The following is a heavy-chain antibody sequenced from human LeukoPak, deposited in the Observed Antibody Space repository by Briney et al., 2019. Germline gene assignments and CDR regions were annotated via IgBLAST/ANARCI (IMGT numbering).Heavy chain of an antibody. V-gene: IGHV1-2*02. Sequence: ASVKVSCKASVYTFTYYYLHWVRQAPGQGLEWMGWINPISGGTNYAQKFQGSVTMTRDTSIATAYMELSSLRSDDTAVYYCASLGATTIHYYGMDVWGQGTTVTVSS. D-gene: IGHD1-26*01. CDR1: VYTFTYYY. CDR3: ASLGATTIHYYGMDV. CDR2: INPISGGT. J-gene: IGHJ6*02.